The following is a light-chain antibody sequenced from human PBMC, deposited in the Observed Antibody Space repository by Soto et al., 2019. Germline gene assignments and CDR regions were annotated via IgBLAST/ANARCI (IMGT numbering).Light chain of an antibody. Sequence: DIQMTQSPSTLSGSVGDRATITCRASQTISSWLAWYQQKPGKAPKLLIYKASTLKSGVPSRFSGSGSGTEFTLTISSLQPDDFATYDCQHYNSYSEAFGQGTKVELK. V-gene: IGKV1-5*03. CDR2: KAS. CDR3: QHYNSYSEA. CDR1: QTISSW. J-gene: IGKJ1*01.